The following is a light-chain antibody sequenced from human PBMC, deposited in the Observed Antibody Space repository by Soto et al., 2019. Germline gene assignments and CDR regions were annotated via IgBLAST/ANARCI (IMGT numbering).Light chain of an antibody. CDR3: AACDDSLSGYV. CDR2: RNN. V-gene: IGLV1-47*01. CDR1: SSNIGSNY. Sequence: QSVLTQPPSASGTPGQRVTISCSGSSSNIGSNYVYWYQQLPGTAPKLLIYRNNQRPSGVPDRFSGSKSGTSASLAISGLRSEDEAHYYCAACDDSLSGYVFGAGTKVTVL. J-gene: IGLJ1*01.